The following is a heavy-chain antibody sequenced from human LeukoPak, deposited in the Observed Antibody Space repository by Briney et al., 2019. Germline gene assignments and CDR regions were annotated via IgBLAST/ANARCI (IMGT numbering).Heavy chain of an antibody. Sequence: PGGSLRPSCAASGFTFSSYSMNWVRQAPGKGLEWVSSISSSSSYIYYADSVKGRFTISRDNAKNSLYLQMNSLRAEDTAVYYCARVYSGYDIDYWGQGTLVTVSS. CDR2: ISSSSSYI. CDR1: GFTFSSYS. D-gene: IGHD5-12*01. J-gene: IGHJ4*02. CDR3: ARVYSGYDIDY. V-gene: IGHV3-21*01.